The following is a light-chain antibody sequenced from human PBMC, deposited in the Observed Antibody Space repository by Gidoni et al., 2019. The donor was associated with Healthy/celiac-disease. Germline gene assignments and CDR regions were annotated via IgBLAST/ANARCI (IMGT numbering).Light chain of an antibody. V-gene: IGKV1-5*03. CDR1: QSIRSW. CDR2: KAS. CDR3: QQYNSYSWT. J-gene: IGKJ1*01. Sequence: DIQMTQSPSTLSASVGDRVTITCRASQSIRSWLAWYQQKPGKAPKLLIYKASSLESGVPSRFSGSGSGTEFTLTISSLQPYDFATYYCQQYNSYSWTFGQVTKVEIK.